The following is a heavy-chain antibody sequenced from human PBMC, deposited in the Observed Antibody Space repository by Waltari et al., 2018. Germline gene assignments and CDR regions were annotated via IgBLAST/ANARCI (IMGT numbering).Heavy chain of an antibody. D-gene: IGHD5-12*01. V-gene: IGHV3-7*01. CDR2: IKNDGSQT. CDR1: GFSFNTYW. J-gene: IGHJ6*01. Sequence: EVQLLESGGGWVQVGGSLRLSCAASGFSFNTYWMTWVRQAPGKVVERMANIKNDGSQTYYGDSVKGRFTISRDNAGNSLYLQMHSLRAEDTAVYYCARDSIYSGFYSYNYGMDVWGQGTTVTVSS. CDR3: ARDSIYSGFYSYNYGMDV.